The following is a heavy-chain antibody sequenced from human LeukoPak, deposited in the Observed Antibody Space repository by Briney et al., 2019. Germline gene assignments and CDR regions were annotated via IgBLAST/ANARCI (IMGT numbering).Heavy chain of an antibody. D-gene: IGHD2-2*01. CDR1: GYTFTGYY. CDR2: INPNSGGT. CDR3: AREVVPAATYMDV. J-gene: IGHJ6*03. Sequence: ASVKVSCKASGYTFTGYYMHWVRQAPGQGLEWMGWINPNSGGTNYAQKFQGRVTMTRDTSIRTAYMELSRLRSDDTAVYYCAREVVPAATYMDVWGKGTTVTISS. V-gene: IGHV1-2*02.